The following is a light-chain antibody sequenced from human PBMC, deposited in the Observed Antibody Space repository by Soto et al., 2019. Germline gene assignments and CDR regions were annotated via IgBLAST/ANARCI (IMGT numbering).Light chain of an antibody. V-gene: IGKV3-20*01. J-gene: IGKJ1*01. CDR3: QQYGNSPRT. CDR1: QSVSSNF. Sequence: EIVLMQSPGTLSLSPGERATLSCRASQSVSSNFLAWYQQKPGQAPRLLIYGASNRATDIPDRFSGSGSGTDFTLTISRLAPEDLAVYFCQQYGNSPRTFGQGTKVEIK. CDR2: GAS.